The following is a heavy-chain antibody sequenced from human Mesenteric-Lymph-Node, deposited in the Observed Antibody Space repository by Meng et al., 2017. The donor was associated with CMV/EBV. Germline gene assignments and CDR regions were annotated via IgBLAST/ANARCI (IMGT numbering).Heavy chain of an antibody. Sequence: CPSSRSSPSTIGVGVGWIRQPPGKALEWLALIYGDDDKRYSPSLRTRLTITKDTSKNPVVLAMTNMDPVDTATYYCTHKRSSAPLGYWGQGTLVTVSS. CDR2: IYGDDDK. CDR3: THKRSSAPLGY. D-gene: IGHD6-6*01. J-gene: IGHJ4*02. V-gene: IGHV2-5*02. CDR1: RSSPSTIGVG.